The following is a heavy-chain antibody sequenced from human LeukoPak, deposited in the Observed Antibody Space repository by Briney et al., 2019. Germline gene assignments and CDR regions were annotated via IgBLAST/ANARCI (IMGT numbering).Heavy chain of an antibody. D-gene: IGHD3/OR15-3a*01. Sequence: GASVKVSCKASGYTFAIYGINWVRQAPGQGLEWMGGIIPIFGTANYAQKFQGRVTITTDESTSTAYMELSSLRSEDTAVYYCASPSLYQYLDSYYFDYWGQGTLVTVSS. V-gene: IGHV1-69*05. CDR3: ASPSLYQYLDSYYFDY. CDR1: GYTFAIYG. CDR2: IIPIFGTA. J-gene: IGHJ4*02.